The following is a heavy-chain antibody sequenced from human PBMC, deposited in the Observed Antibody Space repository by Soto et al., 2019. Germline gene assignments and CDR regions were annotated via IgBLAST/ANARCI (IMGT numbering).Heavy chain of an antibody. J-gene: IGHJ4*02. Sequence: QVQVVQSGPEVKKPGASVTDSCKTYGYTFTDHGIDWVRQAPGQGLDWVGWVSSYNVNTNYAYNLKDRVIITKDAPTSTAYVELRGLRSDDTAVYYCAREVEGSYSPADFWGQGTPVTVSS. CDR1: GYTFTDHG. D-gene: IGHD3-10*01. CDR3: AREVEGSYSPADF. V-gene: IGHV1-18*01. CDR2: VSSYNVNT.